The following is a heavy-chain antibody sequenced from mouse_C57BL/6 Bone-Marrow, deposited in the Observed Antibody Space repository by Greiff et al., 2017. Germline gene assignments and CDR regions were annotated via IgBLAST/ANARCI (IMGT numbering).Heavy chain of an antibody. V-gene: IGHV5-9-1*02. Sequence: EVKLVESGEGLVKPGGSLKLSCAASGFTFSSYAMSWVRQTPEKRLEWVAYISRGGDYIYYADTVKGRFTISRDNARNTLYLQMSSLKSEDTAMYYCTTIYCDYRFAYWGQGTLVTVSA. CDR2: ISRGGDYI. D-gene: IGHD2-4*01. CDR3: TTIYCDYRFAY. CDR1: GFTFSSYA. J-gene: IGHJ3*01.